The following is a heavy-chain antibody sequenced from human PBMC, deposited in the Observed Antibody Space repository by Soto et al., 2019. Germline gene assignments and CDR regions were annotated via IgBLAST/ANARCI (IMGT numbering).Heavy chain of an antibody. Sequence: PSETLSLTCRVEGGSLGDDYWNWIRQSPGKGLEWIGEINRRGTINYNPSFRSRVTLSVDTSKNEFSLRLNSVTAADTAVYYCARGGGVRASQMVWFDPWGLGTLVTVSS. CDR3: ARGGGVRASQMVWFDP. D-gene: IGHD3-16*01. CDR1: GGSLGDDY. J-gene: IGHJ5*02. CDR2: INRRGTI. V-gene: IGHV4-34*01.